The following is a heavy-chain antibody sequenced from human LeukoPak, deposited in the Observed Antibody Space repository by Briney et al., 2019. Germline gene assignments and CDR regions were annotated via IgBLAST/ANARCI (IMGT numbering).Heavy chain of an antibody. Sequence: SETLSLTCTVSGGSISSSSYYWGWIRQPPGKGLEWIGSIYYSGSTYYNPSLKSRVTISVDTSKNQFSLKLSSVTAADTAVYYCARVGTVTTFWFDPWGQGTLVTVSS. CDR1: GGSISSSSYY. CDR3: ARVGTVTTFWFDP. CDR2: IYYSGST. V-gene: IGHV4-39*07. D-gene: IGHD4-17*01. J-gene: IGHJ5*02.